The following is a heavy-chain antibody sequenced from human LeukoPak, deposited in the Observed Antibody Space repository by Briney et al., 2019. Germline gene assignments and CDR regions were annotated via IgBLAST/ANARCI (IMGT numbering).Heavy chain of an antibody. CDR1: GGTFSSYA. Sequence: ASVKVSCKASGGTFSSYAISWVRQAPGQGLEWMGRIIPILGIANYAQKFQGRVTITADKSTSTAYMELSSLRSEDTAVYYCARDLGDSSGYYLIDYWGQGTLVTVSS. D-gene: IGHD3-22*01. V-gene: IGHV1-69*04. J-gene: IGHJ4*02. CDR3: ARDLGDSSGYYLIDY. CDR2: IIPILGIA.